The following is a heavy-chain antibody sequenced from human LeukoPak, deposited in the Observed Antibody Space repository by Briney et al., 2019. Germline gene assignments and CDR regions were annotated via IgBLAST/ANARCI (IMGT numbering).Heavy chain of an antibody. CDR2: ISYDGSNK. V-gene: IGHV3-30*04. CDR3: ARVAGDYYDSSGHRGYYYYMDV. CDR1: GFTFSSYA. J-gene: IGHJ6*03. D-gene: IGHD3-22*01. Sequence: GGSLRLSCAASGFTFSSYAMHWVRQAPGKGLEWVAVISYDGSNKYYADSVKGRFTISRDNYKNTLYLQMNSLRAEDTAVYYCARVAGDYYDSSGHRGYYYYMDVWGKGTTVTVSS.